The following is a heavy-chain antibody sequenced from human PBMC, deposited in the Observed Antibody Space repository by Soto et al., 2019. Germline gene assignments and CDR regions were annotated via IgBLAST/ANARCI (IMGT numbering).Heavy chain of an antibody. J-gene: IGHJ6*03. D-gene: IGHD6-6*01. Sequence: QVQLQQWGAGLLKPSETLSLTCAVYGGSFSGYYWSWIRQPPGKGLEWIGEINHSGSTNYNPSLKSRVTISVDTSKNQFSLKLSSVTAADTAVYYCARGRGEYSSSTEHYYYMDVWGKGTTVTVSS. CDR2: INHSGST. V-gene: IGHV4-34*01. CDR1: GGSFSGYY. CDR3: ARGRGEYSSSTEHYYYMDV.